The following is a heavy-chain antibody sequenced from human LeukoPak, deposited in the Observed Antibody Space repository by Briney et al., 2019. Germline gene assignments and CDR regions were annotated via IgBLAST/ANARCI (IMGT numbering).Heavy chain of an antibody. CDR1: GFTFSSYS. D-gene: IGHD2-2*01. CDR3: ARDCGSSTSCFHY. CDR2: ISSSSSYI. V-gene: IGHV3-21*01. Sequence: GGSLRLSCAASGFTFSSYSMNWVRQAPGKGLEWVSSISSSSSYIYYADSVKGRFTISRDNAKNSLYLQMNSLRAEDTAVYYCARDCGSSTSCFHYWGQGTLVTVSS. J-gene: IGHJ4*02.